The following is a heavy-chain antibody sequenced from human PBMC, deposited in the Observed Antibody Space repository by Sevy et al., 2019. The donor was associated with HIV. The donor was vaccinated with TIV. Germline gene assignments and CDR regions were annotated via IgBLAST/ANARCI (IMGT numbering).Heavy chain of an antibody. V-gene: IGHV3-9*03. J-gene: IGHJ4*02. CDR1: GFTFDDYA. D-gene: IGHD3-10*01. CDR2: ISWNSGSI. Sequence: SLRLSCTTSGFTFDDYAMHWVRQAPGKGLEWVSGISWNSGSIGYADSVKGRFTISRDNAKNSLFLQMNSLRTEDMALYYCAKGGFGELTYYFDYWGQGALVTVSS. CDR3: AKGGFGELTYYFDY.